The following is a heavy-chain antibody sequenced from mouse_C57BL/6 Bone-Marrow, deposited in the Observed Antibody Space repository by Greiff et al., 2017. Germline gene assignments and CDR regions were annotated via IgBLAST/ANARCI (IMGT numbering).Heavy chain of an antibody. CDR2: INPGSGGT. J-gene: IGHJ3*01. V-gene: IGHV1-54*01. CDR1: GYAFTNYL. CDR3: AYYGSSSAY. D-gene: IGHD1-1*01. Sequence: QVQLQQSGAELVRPGTSVKVSCKASGYAFTNYLIEWVKQRPGQGLEWIGVINPGSGGTNYNEKFKGKATLTADKSSSTAYMQLSSLTSEDSAVYYCAYYGSSSAYWGQGTLVTVSA.